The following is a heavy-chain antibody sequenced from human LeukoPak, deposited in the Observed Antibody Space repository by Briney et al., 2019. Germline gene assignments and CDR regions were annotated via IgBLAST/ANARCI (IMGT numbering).Heavy chain of an antibody. J-gene: IGHJ6*03. Sequence: SVKVSCKASGGTFSSYAISWVRQAPGQGLEWMGRIIPIFGTATYAQKFQGRVTITTDESTSTAYMELSSLRSEDTAVYYCASGDPKPISSSGGYYDFWSGYWPYYYYYMDVWGKGTTVTVSS. D-gene: IGHD3-3*01. V-gene: IGHV1-69*05. CDR3: ASGDPKPISSSGGYYDFWSGYWPYYYYYMDV. CDR1: GGTFSSYA. CDR2: IIPIFGTA.